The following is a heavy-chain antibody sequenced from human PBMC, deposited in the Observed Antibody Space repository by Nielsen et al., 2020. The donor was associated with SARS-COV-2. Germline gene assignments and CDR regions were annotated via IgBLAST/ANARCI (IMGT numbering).Heavy chain of an antibody. CDR3: AKEWDRYCSSTSCPLGGMDV. V-gene: IGHV3-30*04. D-gene: IGHD2-2*01. Sequence: WIRQPPGKGLEWVAVISYDGSNKYYADSVKGRFTISRDNSKNTLYLQMNSLRAEDTAVYYCAKEWDRYCSSTSCPLGGMDVWGQGTTVTVSS. CDR2: ISYDGSNK. J-gene: IGHJ6*02.